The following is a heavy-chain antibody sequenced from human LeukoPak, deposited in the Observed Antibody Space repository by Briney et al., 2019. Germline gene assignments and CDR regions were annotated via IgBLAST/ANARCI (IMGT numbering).Heavy chain of an antibody. Sequence: GGSLRLSCAVSGFTFSSYWMNWVRQAPGKGLEWVANIKQDGSEKNYVDSVKGRFTISRDNAKSSLFLQMNDLRAEDTAVYYRAKAGRGNGEVYWGQGTLVTVSS. V-gene: IGHV3-7*01. CDR3: AKAGRGNGEVY. CDR1: GFTFSSYW. J-gene: IGHJ4*02. D-gene: IGHD2-8*01. CDR2: IKQDGSEK.